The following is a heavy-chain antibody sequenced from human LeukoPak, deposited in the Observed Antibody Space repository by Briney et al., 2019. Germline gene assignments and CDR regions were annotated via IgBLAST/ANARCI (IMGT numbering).Heavy chain of an antibody. CDR1: GYTFTGYY. CDR3: AREWLVGATGKGY. V-gene: IGHV1-2*06. Sequence: ASVKVSCKXSGYTFTGYYMHWVRQAPRQGLEWMGRINPNSGGTNYAQKFQGRVTMTRDTSISTAYMELSRLRSDDTAVYYCAREWLVGATGKGYWGQGTLVTVSS. J-gene: IGHJ4*02. D-gene: IGHD1-26*01. CDR2: INPNSGGT.